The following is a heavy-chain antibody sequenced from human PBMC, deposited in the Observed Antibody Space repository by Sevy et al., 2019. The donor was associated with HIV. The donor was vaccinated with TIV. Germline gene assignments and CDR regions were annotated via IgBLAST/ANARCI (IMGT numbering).Heavy chain of an antibody. J-gene: IGHJ4*02. V-gene: IGHV5-51*01. CDR2: IYPGDSDT. Sequence: GESLKISCKGSGYSFTSYWIGWVRQMPGKGLEWMGIIYPGDSDTRYSPSFQGQVTISADKSISTAYLQWSSLKASDTAMDYCARKPTLYYDSSGYYYDPFDYWGQGTLVTVSS. CDR3: ARKPTLYYDSSGYYYDPFDY. CDR1: GYSFTSYW. D-gene: IGHD3-22*01.